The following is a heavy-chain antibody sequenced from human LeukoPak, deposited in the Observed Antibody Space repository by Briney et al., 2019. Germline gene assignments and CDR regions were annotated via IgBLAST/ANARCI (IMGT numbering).Heavy chain of an antibody. Sequence: GGSLRLSCAASGFTFSNYWMSWVRQAPGKGLEWVANIKQDGSEKYYVDSVKGRFTISSDNAKNSLYLQMNSLRAEDTAVYFCARGTLIGYSSSWYDYWGQGTLGTVSS. CDR3: ARGTLIGYSSSWYDY. CDR2: IKQDGSEK. D-gene: IGHD6-13*01. V-gene: IGHV3-7*04. J-gene: IGHJ5*01. CDR1: GFTFSNYW.